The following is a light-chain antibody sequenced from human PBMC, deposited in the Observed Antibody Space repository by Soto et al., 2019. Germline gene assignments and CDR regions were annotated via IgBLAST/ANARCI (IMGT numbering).Light chain of an antibody. J-gene: IGLJ1*01. V-gene: IGLV7-46*02. CDR3: LLFFSGDNDG. Sequence: QAVVTQEPSLTVSPGGTVPFTCGSSTGAVTSGHYAYWFQQKPAQAPRTLIYDTNNKHSWTPARVSGSLRGGKAALTLLGSQPEDEADYHCLLFFSGDNDGCGTGTKVTV. CDR1: TGAVTSGHY. CDR2: DTN.